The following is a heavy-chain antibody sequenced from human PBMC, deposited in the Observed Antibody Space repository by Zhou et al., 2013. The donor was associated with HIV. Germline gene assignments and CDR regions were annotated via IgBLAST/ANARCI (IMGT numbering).Heavy chain of an antibody. V-gene: IGHV4-59*11. CDR2: IYYSGST. CDR1: GGSISSHY. J-gene: IGHJ4*02. CDR3: ARGQGPAFDY. Sequence: VQLQESGPGLVKPSETLSLTCTVSGGSISSHYWSWIRQPPGKGLEWIGYIYYSGSTNYNPSLKSRVTISVDTSKNQFSLKLSSVTAADTAVYYCARGQGPAFDYWGQGTLVTVSS.